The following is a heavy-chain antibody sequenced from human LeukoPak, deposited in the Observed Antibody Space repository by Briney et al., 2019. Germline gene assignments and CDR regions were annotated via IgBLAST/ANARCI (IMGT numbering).Heavy chain of an antibody. D-gene: IGHD3-9*01. Sequence: ASVKVSCKASGYTFTSYDINWVRQATGQGLEWMGWMNPNSGNTGYAQKFQGRVTMTRNTSISTAYMELSSLGSEDTAVYYCARSHDILTGYGMDVWGQGTTVTVSS. CDR1: GYTFTSYD. CDR3: ARSHDILTGYGMDV. J-gene: IGHJ6*02. CDR2: MNPNSGNT. V-gene: IGHV1-8*01.